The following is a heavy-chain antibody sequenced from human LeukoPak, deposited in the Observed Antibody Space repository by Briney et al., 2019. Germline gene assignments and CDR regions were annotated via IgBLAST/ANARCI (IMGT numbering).Heavy chain of an antibody. D-gene: IGHD6-13*01. Sequence: PGGSLRLSCAASGFTFSSYAMSWVRQAPGKGLEWVSAISGSGGSPYYADSVKGRFTISRDNSKNTLYLQMNSLRAEDTAVYYCAKFGTAGPHFDYWGQGTLVTVSS. J-gene: IGHJ4*02. V-gene: IGHV3-23*01. CDR2: ISGSGGSP. CDR1: GFTFSSYA. CDR3: AKFGTAGPHFDY.